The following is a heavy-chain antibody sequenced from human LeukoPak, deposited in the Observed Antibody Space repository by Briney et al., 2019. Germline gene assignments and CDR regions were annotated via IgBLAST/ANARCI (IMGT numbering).Heavy chain of an antibody. CDR1: GFTFSSYS. V-gene: IGHV3-48*04. Sequence: GGSLRLSCAASGFTFSSYSMMWVRQAPGKGLEWVSYISSSSTTIHYADSVKGRFTISRDNAKNSLYLQMNSLRAEDTAVYYCARDLGTAMAYDYWGQGTLVTVSS. CDR2: ISSSSTTI. CDR3: ARDLGTAMAYDY. D-gene: IGHD5-18*01. J-gene: IGHJ4*02.